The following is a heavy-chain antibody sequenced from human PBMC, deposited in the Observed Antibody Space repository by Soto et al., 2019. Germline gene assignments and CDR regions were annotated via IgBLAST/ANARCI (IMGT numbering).Heavy chain of an antibody. J-gene: IGHJ4*02. CDR2: INYVGRTS. V-gene: IGHV4-59*01. D-gene: IGHD3-10*01. Sequence: SETLSLTCTVSGDSMSGFYWSWIRQTPGKGLEWIGYINYVGRTSYYSPSLQSRVTISLDSSKNQFSLILSSVTAADTAVYFCARFRRNYFDYWRQGTQASVSS. CDR3: ARFRRNYFDY. CDR1: GDSMSGFY.